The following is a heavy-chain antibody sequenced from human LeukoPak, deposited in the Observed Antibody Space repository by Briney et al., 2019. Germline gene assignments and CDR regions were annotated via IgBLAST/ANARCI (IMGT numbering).Heavy chain of an antibody. D-gene: IGHD2-2*01. CDR1: GGSISSDY. V-gene: IGHV4-4*07. Sequence: SETLSLTCTVSGGSISSDYWSWIRQPAGKGLEWIGRIYTSGSSNYNPPLQSRVSMSVDTSKNQFSLQLSSVTAADTAVYYCARYVLVPAAFHYWGEGTLVNVSS. CDR3: ARYVLVPAAFHY. J-gene: IGHJ4*02. CDR2: IYTSGSS.